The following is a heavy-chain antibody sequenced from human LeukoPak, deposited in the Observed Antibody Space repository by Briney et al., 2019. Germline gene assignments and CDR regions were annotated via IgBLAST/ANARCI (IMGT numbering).Heavy chain of an antibody. CDR2: ISYDGSNK. CDR1: GFTFSSYG. J-gene: IGHJ4*02. Sequence: GGSLRLSCAASGFTFSSYGMHWVRQAPGKGLEWVAVISYDGSNKYYADSVKGRFTISRDNSKNTLYLQMNSLRAEDTAVYYCAKVGYYDSSGYYLGTYFDYWGQGTLVTVSS. D-gene: IGHD3-22*01. V-gene: IGHV3-30*18. CDR3: AKVGYYDSSGYYLGTYFDY.